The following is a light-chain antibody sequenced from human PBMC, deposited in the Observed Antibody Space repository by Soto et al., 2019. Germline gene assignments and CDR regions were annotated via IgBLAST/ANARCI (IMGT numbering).Light chain of an antibody. Sequence: DIQMTQSPSTLSASVGDSVTITCRASESLSTWLAWYQQKPGKAPKLLIYKASSLQNAVPSRFSGSGSGTEFTLTISSLQPDDFATYYCQQYNSYPWTFGQGTKVEIK. V-gene: IGKV1-5*03. J-gene: IGKJ1*01. CDR2: KAS. CDR3: QQYNSYPWT. CDR1: ESLSTW.